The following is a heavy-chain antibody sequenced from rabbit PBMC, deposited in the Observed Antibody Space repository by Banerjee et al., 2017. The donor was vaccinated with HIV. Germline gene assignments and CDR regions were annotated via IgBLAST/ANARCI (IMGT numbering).Heavy chain of an antibody. D-gene: IGHD1-1*01. Sequence: QEQLKESGGGLVQPGGSLKLSCKASGFDFSSYYMSWVRQAPGKGLEWIGYIDPVFGSTYYASWVNGRFTISKTSSTTVTLQMTSLTAADTATYFCARDYTSSSYGTYFHLWGPGTLVTVS. CDR2: IDPVFGST. CDR3: ARDYTSSSYGTYFHL. V-gene: IGHV1S45*01. J-gene: IGHJ4*01. CDR1: GFDFSSYYM.